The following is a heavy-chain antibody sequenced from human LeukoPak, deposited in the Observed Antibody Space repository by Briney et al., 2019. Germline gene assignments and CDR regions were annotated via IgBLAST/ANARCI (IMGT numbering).Heavy chain of an antibody. V-gene: IGHV4-30-2*01. D-gene: IGHD1-26*01. CDR2: IYHSGST. CDR1: GGSISSGGYY. CDR3: ARGNSGSYYENWFDP. Sequence: PSETLSLTCTVSGGSISSGGYYWSWIRQPPGKGLEWIGYIYHSGSTYFNPSLKSRVTISVDRSKNQFSLKLSSVTAADTAVYYCARGNSGSYYENWFDPWGQGTLVTVSS. J-gene: IGHJ5*02.